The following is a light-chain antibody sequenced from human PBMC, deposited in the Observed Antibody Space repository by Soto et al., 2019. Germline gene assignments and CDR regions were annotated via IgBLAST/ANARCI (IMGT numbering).Light chain of an antibody. V-gene: IGKV3-11*01. CDR2: DAS. Sequence: EIVLTQSPATLSLSPGERATLSCRASQSVSSYLAWYQQKPGQAPRLLIYDASNRATGIPARFSGSGSGTDFTPTISSLEPEDFAVYYCQQRSNWTFGQGTKVAIK. CDR1: QSVSSY. J-gene: IGKJ1*01. CDR3: QQRSNWT.